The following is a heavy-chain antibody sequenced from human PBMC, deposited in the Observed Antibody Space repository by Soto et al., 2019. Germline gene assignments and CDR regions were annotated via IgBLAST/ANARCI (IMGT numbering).Heavy chain of an antibody. J-gene: IGHJ3*02. CDR2: ISGSGGST. Sequence: PGGSLRLSCAASGFTFSSDAMSWVRQAPGKGLEWVSAISGSGGSTHYADSVRGRFTISRDNSKNTLYLHMNSLRAEDTAVYYCTKDPPPVTESTDGAFDIWGQGTTVTVSS. CDR1: GFTFSSDA. D-gene: IGHD4-4*01. CDR3: TKDPPPVTESTDGAFDI. V-gene: IGHV3-23*01.